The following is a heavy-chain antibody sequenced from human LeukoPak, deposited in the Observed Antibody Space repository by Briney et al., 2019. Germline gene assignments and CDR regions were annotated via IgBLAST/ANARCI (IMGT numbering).Heavy chain of an antibody. V-gene: IGHV3-11*01. CDR3: ARDGDDTYYFDS. Sequence: GGSLRLSCATSGFTFSDYYMSCIRQAPGKGLEWVSYISKSGTTIYYADSVKGRFTISRDNAKNSLSLYMNSLRAEDTAVYFCARDGDDTYYFDSWGQGALVTVSS. CDR2: ISKSGTTI. J-gene: IGHJ4*01. CDR1: GFTFSDYY.